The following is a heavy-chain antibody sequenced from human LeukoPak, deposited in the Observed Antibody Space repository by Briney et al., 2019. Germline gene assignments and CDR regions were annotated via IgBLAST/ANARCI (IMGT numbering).Heavy chain of an antibody. J-gene: IGHJ5*02. V-gene: IGHV4-4*07. CDR3: TRGYFESSGHNSYAS. CDR1: GASLNNYH. CDR2: IYLSGLSTSGST. Sequence: SETLSLTCTVAGASLNNYHWTWIRQPAGKGLEWIGRIYLSGLSTSGSTNYNPSLSSRVTMSLDTSKKQFFLNLISVTAADTAVYYCTRGYFESSGHNSYASWGQGTLVTVSS. D-gene: IGHD3-22*01.